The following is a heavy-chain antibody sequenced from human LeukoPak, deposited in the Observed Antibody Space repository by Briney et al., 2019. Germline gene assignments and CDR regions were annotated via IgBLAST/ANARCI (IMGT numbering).Heavy chain of an antibody. Sequence: ASLKVSCKASGYTFSRYDINWVPQAPRQGLEWLGWMNPNSGSIGYAQKFQGRVTMTRDTSISTAYMELSGLTSEDTAVYYSARGPVGSSTYYMDVWGKGTTVTVSS. J-gene: IGHJ6*03. CDR2: MNPNSGSI. CDR3: ARGPVGSSTYYMDV. V-gene: IGHV1-8*01. D-gene: IGHD6-13*01. CDR1: GYTFSRYD.